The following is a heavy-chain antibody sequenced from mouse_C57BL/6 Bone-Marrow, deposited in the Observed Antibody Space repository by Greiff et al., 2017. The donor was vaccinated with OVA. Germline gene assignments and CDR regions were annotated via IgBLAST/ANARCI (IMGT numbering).Heavy chain of an antibody. CDR3: TTTYYYGSYY. CDR2: IDPENGDT. D-gene: IGHD1-1*01. Sequence: EVQLQQSGAELVRPGASVKLSCTASGFNIKDDYMHWVKQRPEQGLEWIGWIDPENGDTEYASKFQGKATITADTSSNTAYLQLSSLTSEDTAVYYCTTTYYYGSYYWGQGTTLTVSS. J-gene: IGHJ2*01. V-gene: IGHV14-4*01. CDR1: GFNIKDDY.